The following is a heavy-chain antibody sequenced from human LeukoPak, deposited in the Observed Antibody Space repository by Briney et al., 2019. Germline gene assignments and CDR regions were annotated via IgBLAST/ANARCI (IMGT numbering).Heavy chain of an antibody. CDR3: ARFEGGSYES. Sequence: SETLSLTCTVSGGSISSGSYYWSWIRQPAGKGLEWIGRIYTSGSTNYNPSLKSRVTISVDTSKNQFSLKLSSVTAADTAVYYCARFEGGSYESWGQGTLVTVSS. J-gene: IGHJ4*02. CDR1: GGSISSGSYY. V-gene: IGHV4-61*02. CDR2: IYTSGST. D-gene: IGHD1-26*01.